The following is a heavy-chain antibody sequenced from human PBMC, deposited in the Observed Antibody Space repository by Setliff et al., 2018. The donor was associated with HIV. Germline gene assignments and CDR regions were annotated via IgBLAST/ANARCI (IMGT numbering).Heavy chain of an antibody. CDR2: IYPGDSDT. J-gene: IGHJ3*02. D-gene: IGHD3-9*01. CDR1: GYSFTSYW. CDR3: ARQGDYDILTGYYRGPHDAFDI. V-gene: IGHV5-51*01. Sequence: GESLKISCKGSGYSFTSYWIAWGRQMPGKGLEWMGIIYPGDSDTRYSLSFQGQVTISADKSISTAYLQWSSLKASDTAMYYCARQGDYDILTGYYRGPHDAFDIWGQGTMVTVSS.